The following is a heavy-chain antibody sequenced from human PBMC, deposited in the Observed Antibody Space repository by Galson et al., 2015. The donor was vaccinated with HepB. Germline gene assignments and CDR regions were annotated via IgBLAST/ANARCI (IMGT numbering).Heavy chain of an antibody. CDR2: IIPILHTP. CDR1: GGTFTNYA. Sequence: SVKVSCKASGGTFTNYALSWVRQAPGQGLEWMGGIIPILHTPNYAQKFQGRVTIGTDESTSTVYMELSSLRSEDTAFYYCAREGHYYDSRGYYGVFDIWGQGTMVTVSS. J-gene: IGHJ3*02. D-gene: IGHD3-22*01. CDR3: AREGHYYDSRGYYGVFDI. V-gene: IGHV1-69*05.